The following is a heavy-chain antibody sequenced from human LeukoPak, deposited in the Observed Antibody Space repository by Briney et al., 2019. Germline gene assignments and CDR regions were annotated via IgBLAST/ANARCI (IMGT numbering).Heavy chain of an antibody. CDR3: AKSRGTITMVRGVGAFDI. CDR1: GFTFSSYW. CDR2: IKQDGSEK. Sequence: GGSLRLSCAASGFTFSSYWMSWVRQAPGKGLEWVANIKQDGSEKYYVDSVKGRFTISRDNAKNSLYLQMNSLRAEDTAVYYCAKSRGTITMVRGVGAFDIWGQGTMVTVSS. D-gene: IGHD3-10*01. J-gene: IGHJ3*02. V-gene: IGHV3-7*01.